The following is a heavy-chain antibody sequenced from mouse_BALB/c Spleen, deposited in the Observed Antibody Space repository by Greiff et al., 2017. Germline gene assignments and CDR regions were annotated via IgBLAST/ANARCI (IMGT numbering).Heavy chain of an antibody. CDR3: ARYYSSSYWYFDV. CDR1: GDSITSCY. Sequence: EVKLQESGPSLVKPSQTLSLTCSVTGDSITSCYWNWIRKFPGNKLEYMGYISYSGSTYYNPSLKSRISITRDTSKNQYYLQLNSVTTEDTATYYCARYYSSSYWYFDVWGAGTTVTVSS. CDR2: ISYSGST. J-gene: IGHJ1*01. D-gene: IGHD1-1*01. V-gene: IGHV3-8*02.